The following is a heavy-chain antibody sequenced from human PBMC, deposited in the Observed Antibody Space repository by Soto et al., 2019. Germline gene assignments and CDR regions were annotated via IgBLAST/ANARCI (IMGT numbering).Heavy chain of an antibody. V-gene: IGHV3-30-3*01. CDR3: ARGGYSSSSKGDYYYGMDV. D-gene: IGHD6-6*01. CDR1: GFTFSSYA. Sequence: GGSLRLSCAASGFTFSSYAMHWVRQAPGKGLEWVAVISYDGSNKYYADSVKGRFTISRDNSKNTLYLQMNSLRAEDTAVYYCARGGYSSSSKGDYYYGMDVWGQGTTVTVSS. J-gene: IGHJ6*02. CDR2: ISYDGSNK.